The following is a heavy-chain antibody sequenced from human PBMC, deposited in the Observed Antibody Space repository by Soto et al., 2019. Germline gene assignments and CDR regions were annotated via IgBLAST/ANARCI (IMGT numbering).Heavy chain of an antibody. CDR2: TRNKANSYTT. D-gene: IGHD3-10*01. CDR3: TSGFPKFDS. J-gene: IGHJ4*02. V-gene: IGHV3-72*01. CDR1: PFTFSDHF. Sequence: EVQLVESGGGWVQPGGSLRLSCAASPFTFSDHFMDWVRQAPGKGLEWVGRTRNKANSYTTEYAASVKGRFTISRDDSKNLLYLQMNSLKTEDTAVYYCTSGFPKFDSWGQGTLVTVSS.